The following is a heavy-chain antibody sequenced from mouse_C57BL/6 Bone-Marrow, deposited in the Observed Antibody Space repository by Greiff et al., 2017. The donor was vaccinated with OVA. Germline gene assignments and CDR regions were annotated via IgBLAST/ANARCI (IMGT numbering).Heavy chain of an antibody. Sequence: EVKLMESEGGLVQPGSSMKLSCTASGFTFSDYYMAWVRQVPEKGLEWVANINYDGSSTYYLDSLKSRFIISRDNAKNILYLQMSSLKSEDTATYYCARKGAYYSNYVDTMDYWGQGTSVTVSS. J-gene: IGHJ4*01. CDR1: GFTFSDYY. CDR2: INYDGSST. D-gene: IGHD2-5*01. CDR3: ARKGAYYSNYVDTMDY. V-gene: IGHV5-16*01.